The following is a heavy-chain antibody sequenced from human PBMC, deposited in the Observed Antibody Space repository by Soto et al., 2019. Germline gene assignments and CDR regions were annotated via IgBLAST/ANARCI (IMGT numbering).Heavy chain of an antibody. CDR1: GFTFNIYG. D-gene: IGHD1-1*01. J-gene: IGHJ4*02. V-gene: IGHV3-30*18. CDR3: AKDYWSATATGADLYYFDY. Sequence: GGSLRLSCAASGFTFNIYGMHWVRQAPGKGLEWVAAISLDESNKFYADSVKGRFTISRDNSKNTLFLQLYSLRAEDTAVYYCAKDYWSATATGADLYYFDYWGRGTLVTVSS. CDR2: ISLDESNK.